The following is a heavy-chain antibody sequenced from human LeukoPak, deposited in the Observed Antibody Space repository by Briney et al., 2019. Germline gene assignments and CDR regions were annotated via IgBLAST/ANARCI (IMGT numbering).Heavy chain of an antibody. CDR1: GFTFSSYS. D-gene: IGHD4-17*01. J-gene: IGHJ4*02. V-gene: IGHV3-21*01. CDR2: ISSSSSYI. Sequence: GGSLRLSCAASGFTFSSYSTNWVRQAPGKGLEWVSSISSSSSYIYYADSVKGRFTISRDNAKNSLYLQMNSLRAEDTAVYYCARDGGMTTTDYWGQGTLVTVSS. CDR3: ARDGGMTTTDY.